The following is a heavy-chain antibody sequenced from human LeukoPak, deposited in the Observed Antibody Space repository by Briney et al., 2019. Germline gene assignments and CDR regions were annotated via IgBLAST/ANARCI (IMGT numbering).Heavy chain of an antibody. CDR3: ASGVNWNPLGY. J-gene: IGHJ4*02. V-gene: IGHV1-69*05. CDR2: IIPIFGTA. CDR1: GGTFSSYA. D-gene: IGHD1-20*01. Sequence: GASVKVSCKASGGTFSSYAISWVRQAPGQGLEWMGGIIPIFGTANYAQKFQGRVTITTDESTSTAYMELSSLRSEDTAVYYCASGVNWNPLGYWGQGTLVTVSS.